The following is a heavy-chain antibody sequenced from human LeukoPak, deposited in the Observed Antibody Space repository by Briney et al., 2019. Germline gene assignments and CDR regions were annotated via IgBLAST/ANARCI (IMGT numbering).Heavy chain of an antibody. CDR3: ARGVVWIYHGPVDY. CDR2: ISYDGSNK. Sequence: GRSLRLSCAASGFTFSSYAMHWVRQAPGKGLEWVAVISYDGSNKYYADSVKGRFTISRDNSKNTLYLQMNSLRAEDTAVYYCARGVVWIYHGPVDYWGQGTLVTVSS. V-gene: IGHV3-30-3*01. CDR1: GFTFSSYA. J-gene: IGHJ4*02. D-gene: IGHD5-12*01.